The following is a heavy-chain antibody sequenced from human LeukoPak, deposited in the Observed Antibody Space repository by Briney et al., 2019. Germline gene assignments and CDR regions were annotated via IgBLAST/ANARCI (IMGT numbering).Heavy chain of an antibody. CDR1: GGSFSGYY. CDR3: ARGLLTYDSSGYYPDYFDY. CDR2: INHSGST. J-gene: IGHJ4*02. D-gene: IGHD3-22*01. Sequence: SETLSLTCAVYGGSFSGYYWSWIRQPPGKGLEWIGEINHSGSTNYNPSLKSRVTISVDTSKNQFSLKLSSVTAADTAVYYCARGLLTYDSSGYYPDYFDYWGQGTLVTVSS. V-gene: IGHV4-34*01.